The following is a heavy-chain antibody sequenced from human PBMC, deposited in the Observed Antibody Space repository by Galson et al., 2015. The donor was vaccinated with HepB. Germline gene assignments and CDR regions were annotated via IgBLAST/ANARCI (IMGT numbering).Heavy chain of an antibody. CDR3: ARDAYATGSLDY. CDR1: GFTISSYL. CDR2: ITQDGSEK. Sequence: SLTLSCAASGFTISSYLIHWVRQAPGKGLEWVANITQDGSEKYYADSVKGRFTISRDNAKNSLALQMKSLRVEDTAVYLCARDAYATGSLDYWGQGTLVTVSS. D-gene: IGHD2-2*01. V-gene: IGHV3-7*01. J-gene: IGHJ4*02.